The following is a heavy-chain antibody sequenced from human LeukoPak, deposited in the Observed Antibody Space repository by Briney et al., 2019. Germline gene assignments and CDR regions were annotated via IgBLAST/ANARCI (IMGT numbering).Heavy chain of an antibody. Sequence: PGGSLRLSCAASGLTVSSNYMSWVRQAPGKGLEWVSDIYSDDSTYYADSVKGRFTISRHNSKNTLYLQMNSLRAEDTAVYYCARGGYSGYDRDAFDIWGRGTMVTVSS. CDR3: ARGGYSGYDRDAFDI. D-gene: IGHD5-12*01. CDR2: IYSDDST. J-gene: IGHJ3*02. CDR1: GLTVSSNY. V-gene: IGHV3-53*04.